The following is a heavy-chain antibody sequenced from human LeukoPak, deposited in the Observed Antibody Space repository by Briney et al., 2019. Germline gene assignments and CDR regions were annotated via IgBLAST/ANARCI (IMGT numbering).Heavy chain of an antibody. V-gene: IGHV1-69*13. Sequence: GASVKVSCKASGGTFSSYAISWVRQAPGQGLEWMGGIIPIFGTANYAQKFQGRVTITADESTSTAYMELSSLRSEDTAVYYCARENCSGGSCYESDYWGQGTLVTVSS. CDR1: GGTFSSYA. CDR3: ARENCSGGSCYESDY. CDR2: IIPIFGTA. J-gene: IGHJ4*02. D-gene: IGHD2-15*01.